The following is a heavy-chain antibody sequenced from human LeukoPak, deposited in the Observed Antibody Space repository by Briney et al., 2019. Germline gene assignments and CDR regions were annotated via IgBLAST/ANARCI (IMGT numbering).Heavy chain of an antibody. CDR2: ISGSSRYI. D-gene: IGHD2-21*02. CDR3: ARAAYCRGDCYSVSGRSHYYMDV. CDR1: GFTFSDYS. J-gene: IGHJ6*03. V-gene: IGHV3-21*01. Sequence: GESLRLSCAASGFTFSDYSMNWVRQAPGKGLGWVSSISGSSRYIYYADSVKGRFTISRDSAKNSLYLQMNSLRAEDTAVYYCARAAYCRGDCYSVSGRSHYYMDVWGKGTTVTVSS.